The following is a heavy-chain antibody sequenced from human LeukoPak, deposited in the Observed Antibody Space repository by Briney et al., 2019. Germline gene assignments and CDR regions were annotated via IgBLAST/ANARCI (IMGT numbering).Heavy chain of an antibody. J-gene: IGHJ3*02. V-gene: IGHV3-64*01. Sequence: PGGSLRLSCAAPGFTFSSYAMHWVRQAPGKGLEYVSAISSNGGSTYYANSVKGRFTISRDNSKNTLYLQMGSLRAEDMAVYYCARVAYYYDRGAFDIWGQGTMVTVSS. CDR2: ISSNGGST. D-gene: IGHD3-22*01. CDR1: GFTFSSYA. CDR3: ARVAYYYDRGAFDI.